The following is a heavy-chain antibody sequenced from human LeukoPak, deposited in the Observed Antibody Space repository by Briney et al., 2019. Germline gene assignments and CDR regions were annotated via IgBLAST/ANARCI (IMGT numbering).Heavy chain of an antibody. Sequence: PSETLSLTCTVSGGSISSSSYYWGWIRQPPGKGLEWIGSIYHSGSTYYNPSLKSRVTISVDTSKNQFSLKLSSVTAADTAVYYCARGTGRLDYWGQGTLVTVSS. D-gene: IGHD3-10*01. J-gene: IGHJ4*02. V-gene: IGHV4-39*01. CDR1: GGSISSSSYY. CDR2: IYHSGST. CDR3: ARGTGRLDY.